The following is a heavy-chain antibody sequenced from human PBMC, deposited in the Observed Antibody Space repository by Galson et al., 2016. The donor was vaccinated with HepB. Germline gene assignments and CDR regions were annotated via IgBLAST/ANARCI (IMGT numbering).Heavy chain of an antibody. Sequence: TLSLTCTVFGGSIKSGTSYWSWIRQHPGKGLEWIGYIHYSGSTFYNPSHQSRLTISLDTSKSQFSLNLTSVTAADTAVYYCARSDSGTYEDCWGQGTLVTVSS. V-gene: IGHV4-31*03. J-gene: IGHJ4*02. CDR1: GGSIKSGTSY. D-gene: IGHD1-26*01. CDR2: IHYSGST. CDR3: ARSDSGTYEDC.